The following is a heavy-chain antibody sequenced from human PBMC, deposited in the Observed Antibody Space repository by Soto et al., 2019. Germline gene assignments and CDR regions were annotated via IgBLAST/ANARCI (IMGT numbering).Heavy chain of an antibody. CDR3: AIIAARLVRLDY. CDR1: GGTFSSYT. Sequence: ASVKVSCKASGGTFSSYTISWVRQAPGQGLEWMGRIIPILGIANYAQKFQGRVTITADKSTSTAYMELSSLRSEDTAVYYCAIIAARLVRLDYWGQGTLVTVSS. CDR2: IIPILGIA. D-gene: IGHD6-6*01. J-gene: IGHJ4*02. V-gene: IGHV1-69*02.